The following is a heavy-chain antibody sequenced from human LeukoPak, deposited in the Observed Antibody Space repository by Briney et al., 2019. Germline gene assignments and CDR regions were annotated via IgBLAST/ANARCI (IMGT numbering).Heavy chain of an antibody. CDR1: GFTFSSYE. V-gene: IGHV3-21*01. D-gene: IGHD7-27*01. Sequence: PGGSLRLSCAASGFTFSSYEMNWVRQAPGKGLEWVSSISSSSSYIYYADSVKGRFTISRDNAKNSLYLQMNSLRAEDTAVYYCARSAGGNTGVYYYYYMDVWGKGTTVTVSS. CDR2: ISSSSSYI. J-gene: IGHJ6*03. CDR3: ARSAGGNTGVYYYYYMDV.